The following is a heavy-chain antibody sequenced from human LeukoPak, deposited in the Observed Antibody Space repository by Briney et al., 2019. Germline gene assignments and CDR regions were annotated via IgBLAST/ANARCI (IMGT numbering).Heavy chain of an antibody. V-gene: IGHV3-9*01. CDR3: ARAGVRGVTPPY. D-gene: IGHD3-10*01. CDR2: ISWNSGSI. Sequence: PGRSLRLSCAASGFTFDDYAMHWVRQAPGKGLEWVSGISWNSGSIGYADSVKGRFTISRDNAKNSLYLQMNSLRAEDTAVYYCARAGVRGVTPPYWGQGTLVTVSS. CDR1: GFTFDDYA. J-gene: IGHJ4*02.